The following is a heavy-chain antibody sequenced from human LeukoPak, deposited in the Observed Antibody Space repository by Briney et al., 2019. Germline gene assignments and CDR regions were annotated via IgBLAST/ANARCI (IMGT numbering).Heavy chain of an antibody. Sequence: GGSLRLSCAASGFTFSSYSMNWVRQAPGKGLEWVSSISSSSSYIYYADSVKGRFTISRDNAKNSLYLQMNSLRPEDTAVYYCARVGTVTNFDYWGQGTLVTVSS. J-gene: IGHJ4*02. D-gene: IGHD4-17*01. CDR3: ARVGTVTNFDY. V-gene: IGHV3-21*01. CDR1: GFTFSSYS. CDR2: ISSSSSYI.